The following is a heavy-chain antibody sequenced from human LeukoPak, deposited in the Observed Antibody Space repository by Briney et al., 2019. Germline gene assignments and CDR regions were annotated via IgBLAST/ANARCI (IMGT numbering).Heavy chain of an antibody. CDR3: ARLGLHGALSAFDI. CDR1: GGTFSSYA. J-gene: IGHJ3*02. Sequence: GSSVKVSCKASGGTFSSYAISWVRQAPGQGLEWMGGIIPIFGTANYAQKFQGRVTIAADESTSTAYMELSSLRSEDTAVYYCARLGLHGALSAFDIWGQGTMVTVSS. D-gene: IGHD3-16*01. CDR2: IIPIFGTA. V-gene: IGHV1-69*01.